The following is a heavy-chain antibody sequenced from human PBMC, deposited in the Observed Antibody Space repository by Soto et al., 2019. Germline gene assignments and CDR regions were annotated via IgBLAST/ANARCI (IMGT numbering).Heavy chain of an antibody. Sequence: GASVKVSCKVSGYTLTELSMHWVRQAPGKGLEWMGGFDPEDGETIYAQKFQGRVTMTEDTSTYTAYMELSSLRSEDTAVYYCATRTKWPITIFGVVITTDAFDIWGQGTMVTVSS. CDR2: FDPEDGET. J-gene: IGHJ3*02. CDR1: GYTLTELS. CDR3: ATRTKWPITIFGVVITTDAFDI. V-gene: IGHV1-24*01. D-gene: IGHD3-3*01.